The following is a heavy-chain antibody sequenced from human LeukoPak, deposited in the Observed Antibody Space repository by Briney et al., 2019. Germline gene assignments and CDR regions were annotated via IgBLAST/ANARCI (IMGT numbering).Heavy chain of an antibody. CDR1: GGTFSSYA. V-gene: IGHV1-69*13. J-gene: IGHJ3*02. Sequence: SVKVSCKASGGTFSSYAISWVRQAPGQGLEWMGGIIPIFGTANYAQKFQGRVTITVDESTSTAYMELSSLRSEDTAVYYCASLNFTMVRGVMFAFDIWGQGTMVTVSS. CDR2: IIPIFGTA. CDR3: ASLNFTMVRGVMFAFDI. D-gene: IGHD3-10*01.